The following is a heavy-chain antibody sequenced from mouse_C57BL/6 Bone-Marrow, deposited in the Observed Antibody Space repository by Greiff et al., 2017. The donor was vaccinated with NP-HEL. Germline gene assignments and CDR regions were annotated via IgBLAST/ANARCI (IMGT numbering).Heavy chain of an antibody. CDR3: AREGGGCDY. CDR2: ISYDGSN. J-gene: IGHJ4*01. V-gene: IGHV3-6*01. Sequence: DVKLQESGPGLVKPSQSLSLTCSVTGYSITSGYYWNWIRQFPGNKLEWMGYISYDGSNNYNPSLKNRISITRDTSKNQFFLKLNSVTTEDTATYYCAREGGGCDYWGQGTSVTVSS. CDR1: GYSITSGYY.